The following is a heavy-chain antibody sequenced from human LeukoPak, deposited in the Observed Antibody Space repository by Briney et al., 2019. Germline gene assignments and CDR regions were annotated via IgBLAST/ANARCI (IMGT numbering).Heavy chain of an antibody. J-gene: IGHJ6*02. CDR1: GFTFSSYW. CDR3: AREAIAARHYYGMDV. Sequence: GGSLRLSCAASGFTFSSYWMSWVRQAPGKGLEWVSVLYSGGSTYYADSVKGRFTISRDNSKNTLYLQMNTLRAEDTAVYYCAREAIAARHYYGMDVWGQGTTVTVSS. V-gene: IGHV3-53*01. CDR2: LYSGGST. D-gene: IGHD6-6*01.